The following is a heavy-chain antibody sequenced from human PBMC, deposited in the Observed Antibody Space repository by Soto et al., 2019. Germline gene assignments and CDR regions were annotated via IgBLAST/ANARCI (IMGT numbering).Heavy chain of an antibody. V-gene: IGHV3-21*01. D-gene: IGHD6-19*01. CDR1: RFTFSSYS. Sequence: GSLRLSCAASRFTFSSYSMNWVRQAPGKGVEWVSSISSSSSYIYYADSVKGRFTISRDNAKNSLYLQMNSLRAEDTAVYYCARDAAVAGSKTKYYYYYGMDVWGQGTTVTVSS. CDR2: ISSSSSYI. J-gene: IGHJ6*02. CDR3: ARDAAVAGSKTKYYYYYGMDV.